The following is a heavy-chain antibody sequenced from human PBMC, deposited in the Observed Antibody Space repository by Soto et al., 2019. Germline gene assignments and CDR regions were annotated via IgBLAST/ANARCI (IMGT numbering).Heavy chain of an antibody. CDR2: IIPIFGTA. CDR3: ASLEYYYDSSGYYDPLRI. J-gene: IGHJ3*02. V-gene: IGHV1-69*13. D-gene: IGHD3-22*01. CDR1: GGTFSSYA. Sequence: SVKVSCKASGGTFSSYAISWVRQAPGQGLEWMGGIIPIFGTANYAQKFQGRATITADESTSTAYMELSSLRSEDTAVYYCASLEYYYDSSGYYDPLRIWGHGTMVTVSS.